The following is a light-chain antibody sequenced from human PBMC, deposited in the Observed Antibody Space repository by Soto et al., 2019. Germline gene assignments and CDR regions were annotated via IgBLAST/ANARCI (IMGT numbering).Light chain of an antibody. Sequence: EIVMTQSPATLSVSPGERATFSCRASQSVSSNLAWYQQKPGQAPRLLIYDASNRATGIPARFSGSGSGTDFTLTISSLEPEDFAVYYCQQRSNWPRWTFGQGTKVDIK. V-gene: IGKV3-11*01. CDR2: DAS. CDR3: QQRSNWPRWT. CDR1: QSVSSN. J-gene: IGKJ1*01.